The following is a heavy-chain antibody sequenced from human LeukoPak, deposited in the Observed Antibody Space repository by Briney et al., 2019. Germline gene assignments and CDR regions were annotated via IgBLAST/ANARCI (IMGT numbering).Heavy chain of an antibody. D-gene: IGHD3-22*01. V-gene: IGHV3-30-3*01. CDR3: ARGRNYYDSSGYSCYFDY. CDR2: ISYDGSNK. J-gene: IGHJ4*02. CDR1: GFTFSSYA. Sequence: GRSLRLSCAASGFTFSSYAMHWVRQAPGKGLEWVAVISYDGSNKYYADSVKGRFTISRDNSKNTLYLQMNSLRAEDTAVYYCARGRNYYDSSGYSCYFDYWGQGTLVTVSS.